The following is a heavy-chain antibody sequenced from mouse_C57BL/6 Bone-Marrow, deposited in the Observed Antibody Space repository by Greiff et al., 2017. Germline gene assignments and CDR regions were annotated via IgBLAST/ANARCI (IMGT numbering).Heavy chain of an antibody. CDR3: ARDYYYGSSFVYYLDY. CDR2: ISDGGSYT. J-gene: IGHJ2*01. V-gene: IGHV5-4*01. Sequence: EVHLVESGGGLVKPGGSLKLSCAASGFTFSSYAMSWVRQTPEKRLEWVATISDGGSYTYYPDNVKGRFTISRDNAKNNLYLQMSHLKSEDTAMYYCARDYYYGSSFVYYLDYWGQGTTLTVSS. D-gene: IGHD1-1*01. CDR1: GFTFSSYA.